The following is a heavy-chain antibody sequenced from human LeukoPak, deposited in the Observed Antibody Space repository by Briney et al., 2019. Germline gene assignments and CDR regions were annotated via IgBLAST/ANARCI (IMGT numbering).Heavy chain of an antibody. Sequence: SVKVSCKASGGTFSSYAISWVRQAPGQGLEWMGGIIPIFGTANYAQKFQGRVTITADESTSTAYMEPSSLRSEDTAVYYCARDTSGSYYWFDPWGQGTLVTVSS. D-gene: IGHD1-26*01. CDR1: GGTFSSYA. CDR2: IIPIFGTA. J-gene: IGHJ5*02. V-gene: IGHV1-69*01. CDR3: ARDTSGSYYWFDP.